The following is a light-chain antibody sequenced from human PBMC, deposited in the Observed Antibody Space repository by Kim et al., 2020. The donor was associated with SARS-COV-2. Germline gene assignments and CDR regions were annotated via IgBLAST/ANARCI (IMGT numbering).Light chain of an antibody. J-gene: IGKJ2*01. Sequence: DIQMTQSPSSVSASVGDRVTITCQATQDVKFYLNWYQQKPGRAPKLLIYDASHLQTGVPSRFSGSGSGTDFTFTISSLQPGDVATYYCQQYDNLPLTFGQGTKLEI. V-gene: IGKV1-33*01. CDR3: QQYDNLPLT. CDR2: DAS. CDR1: QDVKFY.